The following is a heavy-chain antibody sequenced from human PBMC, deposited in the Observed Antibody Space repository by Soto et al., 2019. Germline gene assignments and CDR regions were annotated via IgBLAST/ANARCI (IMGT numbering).Heavy chain of an antibody. CDR3: ARDVYYYDSSGYYGHYDY. CDR1: GFTFSSYG. D-gene: IGHD3-22*01. Sequence: GGSLRLSCAASGFTFSSYGMHWVRQAPGKGLEWVAVIWYDGSNKYYADSVKGRFTISRDNSKNTLYLQMNSLRAEDTAVYYCARDVYYYDSSGYYGHYDYWGQGTLVTVSS. V-gene: IGHV3-33*01. J-gene: IGHJ4*02. CDR2: IWYDGSNK.